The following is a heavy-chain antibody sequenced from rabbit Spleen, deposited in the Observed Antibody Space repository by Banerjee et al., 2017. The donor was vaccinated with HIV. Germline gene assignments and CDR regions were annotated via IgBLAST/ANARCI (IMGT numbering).Heavy chain of an antibody. CDR1: GFTISSTYW. CDR2: IDVGSSGFT. J-gene: IGHJ6*01. D-gene: IGHD8-1*01. V-gene: IGHV1S40*01. Sequence: QSLEESGGDLVKPGASLTLTCKASGFTISSTYWICWVRQAPGKGLEWIGCIDVGSSGFTYFANWAKGRFTISKTSSTTVTLQMTSLTAADTATYFCARDAATSFSSYGMDLWGPGTLVTVS. CDR3: ARDAATSFSSYGMDL.